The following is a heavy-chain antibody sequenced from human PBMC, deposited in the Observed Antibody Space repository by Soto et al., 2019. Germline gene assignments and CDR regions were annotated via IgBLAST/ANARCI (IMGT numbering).Heavy chain of an antibody. CDR2: INHSGST. J-gene: IGHJ2*01. CDR3: ARGRHEARRYWYFDL. CDR1: GGSFSGYY. V-gene: IGHV4-34*01. Sequence: QVQLQQWGAGLLKPSETLSLTCAVYGGSFSGYYWSWIRQPPGKGLEWIGEINHSGSTNYNPSLKSRVTISVDTSKNQCSLKLSSVTAADTAVYYCARGRHEARRYWYFDLWGRGTLVTVSS.